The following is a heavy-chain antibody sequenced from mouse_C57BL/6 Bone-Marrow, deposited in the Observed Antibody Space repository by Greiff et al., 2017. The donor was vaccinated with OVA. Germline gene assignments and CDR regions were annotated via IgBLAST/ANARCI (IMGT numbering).Heavy chain of an antibody. CDR2: IYPGDGDT. CDR1: GYAFSSSW. CDR3: ASGVPFDY. D-gene: IGHD5-1*01. Sequence: QVQLQQSGPELVKPGASVKISCKASGYAFSSSWMNWVKQRPGKGLEWIGRIYPGDGDTNYNGKFKGKATLTADKSSSTAYMQLSCLTSEDSAVYVCASGVPFDYWGQGTTLTVSS. J-gene: IGHJ2*01. V-gene: IGHV1-82*01.